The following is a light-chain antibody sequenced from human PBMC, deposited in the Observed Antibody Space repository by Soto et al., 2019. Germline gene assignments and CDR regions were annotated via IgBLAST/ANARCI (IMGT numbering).Light chain of an antibody. CDR1: QNVNTW. Sequence: DIQMTQSPSTLSASVGDRVTITCRASQNVNTWLAWYQQKPGKAPKVLIYKASSLQSGAPSRFSGSGSGTEFTLTISSLQPDDFATYYCQQYNTLPPYAFGQGNKVEIK. CDR3: QQYNTLPPYA. CDR2: KAS. J-gene: IGKJ2*01. V-gene: IGKV1-5*03.